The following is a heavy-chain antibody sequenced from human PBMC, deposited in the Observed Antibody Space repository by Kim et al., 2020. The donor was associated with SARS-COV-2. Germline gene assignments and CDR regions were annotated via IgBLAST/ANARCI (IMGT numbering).Heavy chain of an antibody. CDR2: IYYSGST. J-gene: IGHJ4*02. Sequence: SETLSLTCTVSGGSISSYYWSWIRQPPGKGLEWIGYIYYSGSTNYNPSLKSRVTISVDTSKNQFSLKLSSVTAADTAVYYCARWNHGYNYKDVQDYFDYWGQGTLVTVSS. D-gene: IGHD5-12*01. V-gene: IGHV4-59*01. CDR3: ARWNHGYNYKDVQDYFDY. CDR1: GGSISSYY.